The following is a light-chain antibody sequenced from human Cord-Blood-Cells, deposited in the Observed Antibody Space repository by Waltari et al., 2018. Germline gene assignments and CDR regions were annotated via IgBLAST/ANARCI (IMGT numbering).Light chain of an antibody. CDR2: EVS. CDR3: SSYTSSSTYV. V-gene: IGLV2-14*01. CDR1: SSDVGGYNY. Sequence: QSALTQPDSVSGSPGQSITISCTGTSSDVGGYNYVSWHPQHPCKAPKLMVYEVSNRPAGVSNRFSGSKSGNTASLTISGLQAEDEADYYCSSYTSSSTYVFGTGTKVTVL. J-gene: IGLJ1*01.